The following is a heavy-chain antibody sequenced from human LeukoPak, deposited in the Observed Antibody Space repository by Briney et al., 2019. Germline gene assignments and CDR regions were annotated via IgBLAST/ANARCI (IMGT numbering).Heavy chain of an antibody. Sequence: GESLKISCKTSGYYFGNYWIGWVRQMPGKGLEWVGNIYPGDSDTRYSPSFQGHVTISADSYITTTYLQWNSLKASDSAMYYCVRPVGYGSRTINWFDSWGQGTLVSVSS. J-gene: IGHJ5*01. CDR1: GYYFGNYW. D-gene: IGHD3-10*01. CDR2: IYPGDSDT. V-gene: IGHV5-51*01. CDR3: VRPVGYGSRTINWFDS.